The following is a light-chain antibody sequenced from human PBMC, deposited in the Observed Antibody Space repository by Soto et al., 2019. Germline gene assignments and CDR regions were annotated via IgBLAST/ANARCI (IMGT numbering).Light chain of an antibody. J-gene: IGKJ4*01. CDR3: QQCDGSPRLT. Sequence: EIVLTQSPGTLSLSPGERATLSCRASPSVSSSYLAWYQQKPGQAPRLLIYGASSRATGIPDRFSGSGSGTDFTLTISRLEPEDFAVYFWQQCDGSPRLTCGGGTKLEIK. CDR1: PSVSSSY. V-gene: IGKV3-20*01. CDR2: GAS.